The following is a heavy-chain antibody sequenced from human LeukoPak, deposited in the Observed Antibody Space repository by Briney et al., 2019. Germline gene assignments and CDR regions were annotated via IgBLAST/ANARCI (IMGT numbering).Heavy chain of an antibody. Sequence: SGGSLRLSCAASGFTFSSYWMHWVRQAPGKGLVWVSRINSDGSSTNYADSVKGRFTISRGNAVNTLYLQMNSLRAEDTAVYYCARKAAGLTFDYWGQGTLVTVSS. CDR1: GFTFSSYW. CDR3: ARKAAGLTFDY. J-gene: IGHJ4*02. CDR2: INSDGSST. V-gene: IGHV3-74*01. D-gene: IGHD6-13*01.